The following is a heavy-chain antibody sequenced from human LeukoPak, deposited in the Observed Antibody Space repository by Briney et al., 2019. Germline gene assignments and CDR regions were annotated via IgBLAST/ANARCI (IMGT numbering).Heavy chain of an antibody. J-gene: IGHJ4*02. Sequence: GGSLRLSCAASGFTFSSYWMHWVRQASGKGLVWVSRINTDGSSTYYADSVKGRFTISRDNAKNTLYLQMNSLRAEDTAVYYCARDLTENPLPDWGQGTLVTVSS. V-gene: IGHV3-74*01. CDR1: GFTFSSYW. CDR2: INTDGSST. CDR3: ARDLTENPLPD. D-gene: IGHD1-14*01.